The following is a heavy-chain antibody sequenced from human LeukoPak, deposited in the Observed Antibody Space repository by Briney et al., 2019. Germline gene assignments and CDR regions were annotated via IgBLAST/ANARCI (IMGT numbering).Heavy chain of an antibody. CDR3: ARDPYGSGSWGGYFDY. J-gene: IGHJ4*02. Sequence: GGSLRLPCAASGFTVSSNYMSWVRQAPGKGLEWVSVIYSGGSTYYADSVKGRFTISRDNSKNTLYLQMNSLRAEDTAVYYRARDPYGSGSWGGYFDYWGQGTLVTVSS. CDR2: IYSGGST. CDR1: GFTVSSNY. D-gene: IGHD3-10*01. V-gene: IGHV3-53*01.